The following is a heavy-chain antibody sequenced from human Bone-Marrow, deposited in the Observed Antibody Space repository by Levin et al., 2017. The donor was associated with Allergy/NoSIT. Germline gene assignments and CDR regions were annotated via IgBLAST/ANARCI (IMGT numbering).Heavy chain of an antibody. CDR2: ISYDGSNK. D-gene: IGHD4-11*01. CDR3: AKDSRPFYRDYFDY. V-gene: IGHV3-30*18. Sequence: GGSLRLSCAASGFTFSSYGMHWVRQAPGKGLEWVAVISYDGSNKYYADSVKGRFTISRDNSKNTLYLQMNSLRAEDTAVCYCAKDSRPFYRDYFDYWGQGTLVTVSS. J-gene: IGHJ4*02. CDR1: GFTFSSYG.